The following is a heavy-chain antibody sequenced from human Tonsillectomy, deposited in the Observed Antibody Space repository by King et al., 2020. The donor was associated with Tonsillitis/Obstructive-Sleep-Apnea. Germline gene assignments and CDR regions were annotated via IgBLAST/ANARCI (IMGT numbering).Heavy chain of an antibody. D-gene: IGHD6-19*01. Sequence: VQLVESGGGLVQRGGSLRLSCAASGFTFSNYWMSWVRQAPGKGLEGVANIKQDGREKYFVDTGKGRLTNSRDNAKNPLYLQMNSLRAEDTAVYYCARSRLAVTHTGVSFRYWGQGTLVTVSS. V-gene: IGHV3-7*04. CDR1: GFTFSNYW. CDR3: ARSRLAVTHTGVSFRY. CDR2: IKQDGREK. J-gene: IGHJ4*02.